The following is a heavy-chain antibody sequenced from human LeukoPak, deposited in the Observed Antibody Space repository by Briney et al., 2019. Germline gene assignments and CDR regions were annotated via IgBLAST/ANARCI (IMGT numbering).Heavy chain of an antibody. CDR3: AREGAAYCGGDCYSNHMDV. Sequence: GGSLRPSCAASGFTFSSYSMSWVRQAPGKGLEWVSSISSSSSYIYYADSVKGRFTISRDNAKNSLYLQMNSLRAEDTAVYYCAREGAAYCGGDCYSNHMDVWGQGTTVTVSS. CDR1: GFTFSSYS. J-gene: IGHJ6*02. D-gene: IGHD2-21*02. CDR2: ISSSSSYI. V-gene: IGHV3-21*01.